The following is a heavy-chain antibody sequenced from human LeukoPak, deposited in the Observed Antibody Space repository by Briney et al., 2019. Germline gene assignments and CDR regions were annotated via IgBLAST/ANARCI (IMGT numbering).Heavy chain of an antibody. CDR2: INPNSGGT. CDR3: ARDYPMYSSDHLDAFDI. Sequence: GASVKVSCKASGYTFTGYYMHWVRQAPGQGLEWMGWINPNSGGTNYAQKFQGRVTMTRDTSISTAYMELSRLRSDDTAVYYCARDYPMYSSDHLDAFDIWGQGTMVTVSS. CDR1: GYTFTGYY. J-gene: IGHJ3*02. V-gene: IGHV1-2*02. D-gene: IGHD6-19*01.